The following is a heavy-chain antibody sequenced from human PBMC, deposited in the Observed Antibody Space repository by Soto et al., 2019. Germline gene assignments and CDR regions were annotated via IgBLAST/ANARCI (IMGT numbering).Heavy chain of an antibody. D-gene: IGHD3-10*01. CDR1: GYTFTSYA. V-gene: IGHV1-3*01. Sequence: ASVKVSCKASGYTFTSYAMHWVRQAPGQRLEWMGWINAGNGNTKYSQKFQGRVTITRDTSASTAYMELSRLRSEDTAVYYCARDLVLLWFGESYAFDIWGQGTMVTVSS. CDR3: ARDLVLLWFGESYAFDI. J-gene: IGHJ3*02. CDR2: INAGNGNT.